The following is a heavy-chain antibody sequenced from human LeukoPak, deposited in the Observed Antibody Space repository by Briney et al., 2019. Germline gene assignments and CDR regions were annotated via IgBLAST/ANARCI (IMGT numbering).Heavy chain of an antibody. CDR2: IKEDGSRE. J-gene: IGHJ1*01. CDR1: GFTFSTYW. Sequence: GGSLRLSCAASGFTFSTYWMTWVRQAPGKGLEWVANIKEDGSREYYVDSVKGRFTISRDNAKNSLYLQMDSLTAEDSAVYYCARDSPGYGAYVSWGQGTLVSVSS. D-gene: IGHD5-12*01. CDR3: ARDSPGYGAYVS. V-gene: IGHV3-7*01.